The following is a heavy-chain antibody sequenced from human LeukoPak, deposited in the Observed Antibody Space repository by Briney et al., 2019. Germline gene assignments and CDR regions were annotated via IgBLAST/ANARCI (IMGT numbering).Heavy chain of an antibody. Sequence: GGSLRLSCAASGFIVRSYSMSWVRQAPGKGLEWVSVIYSGGSTYYADSVKGRFTISRDSSNNTLSLQMNSLRAEDTAVYYCARDPMYSSYWHDYWGQGTLVTVSS. V-gene: IGHV3-66*01. D-gene: IGHD6-6*01. J-gene: IGHJ4*02. CDR3: ARDPMYSSYWHDY. CDR1: GFIVRSYS. CDR2: IYSGGST.